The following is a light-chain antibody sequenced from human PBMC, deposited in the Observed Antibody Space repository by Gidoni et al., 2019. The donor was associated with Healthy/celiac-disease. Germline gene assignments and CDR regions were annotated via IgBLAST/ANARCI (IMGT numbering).Light chain of an antibody. V-gene: IGLV2-14*01. CDR1: SSDVGGYNY. J-gene: IGLJ1*01. CDR2: DVS. CDR3: SSYTSSSTPPYV. Sequence: QSALTQPASVSGSPGQSITISCTGTSSDVGGYNYVSWYQQHTGKAPKLMIYDVSNRPSGVSNRFSGSKSGNTASLTISGLQAEDEADYYCSSYTSSSTPPYVFGTGTKVTVL.